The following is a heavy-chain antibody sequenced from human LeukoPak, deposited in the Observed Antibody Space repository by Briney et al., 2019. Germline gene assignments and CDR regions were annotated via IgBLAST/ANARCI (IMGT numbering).Heavy chain of an antibody. Sequence: ASVKVSCKASGGTFSSYAISWVRQAPGQGLEWMGIINPSGGSTSYAQKFQGRVTMTRDTSTSTVYMELSSLRSEDTAVYYCASNYGDYGGAFDIWGQGTMVTVSS. CDR2: INPSGGST. CDR1: GGTFSSYA. D-gene: IGHD4-17*01. V-gene: IGHV1-46*01. CDR3: ASNYGDYGGAFDI. J-gene: IGHJ3*02.